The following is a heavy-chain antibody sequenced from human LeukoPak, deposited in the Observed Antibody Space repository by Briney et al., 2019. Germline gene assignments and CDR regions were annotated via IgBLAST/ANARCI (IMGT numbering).Heavy chain of an antibody. CDR3: ARGRGTIAAACKGAFGY. D-gene: IGHD6-13*01. J-gene: IGHJ4*02. CDR2: MNTNSGNT. Sequence: ASVKVSCKASGYTFTSYDINWVRQAPGQGIEWMGWMNTNSGNTGYEQKFQGRVTMTRNTSISTAYMELSSLRSEDTAVYYCARGRGTIAAACKGAFGYWGQGTLVTVSS. V-gene: IGHV1-8*01. CDR1: GYTFTSYD.